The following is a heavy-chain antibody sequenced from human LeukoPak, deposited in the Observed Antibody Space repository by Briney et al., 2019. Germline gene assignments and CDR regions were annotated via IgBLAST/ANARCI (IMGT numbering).Heavy chain of an antibody. CDR1: GFTVSSNY. J-gene: IGHJ4*02. CDR2: IYSGGST. D-gene: IGHD5-12*01. V-gene: IGHV3-53*01. CDR3: ARGPSGYDFLVDY. Sequence: GGSLRLSCAASGFTVSSNYMSWVRQAPGKGLEWVSVIYSGGSTYYADSVKGRFTISRDNSKNTLYLQMNSLRAEDTAVYYCARGPSGYDFLVDYWGQGTLVTVSS.